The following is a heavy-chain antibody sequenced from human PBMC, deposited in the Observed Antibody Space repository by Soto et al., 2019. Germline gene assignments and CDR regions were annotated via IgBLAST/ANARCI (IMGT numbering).Heavy chain of an antibody. V-gene: IGHV4-31*03. J-gene: IGHJ6*02. CDR1: GGSISSGGYY. CDR3: ARDRGYCGGCSCLSRDGYYGMDV. CDR2: IYYSGNS. Sequence: SETLSLTCTVSGGSISSGGYYWSWIRQHPGKGLEWIGYIYYSGNSYYNPSLKSRVTISVDTSKNQFSLKLNSVTAADTAVYYCARDRGYCGGCSCLSRDGYYGMDVWGQGTTVTVFS. D-gene: IGHD2-15*01.